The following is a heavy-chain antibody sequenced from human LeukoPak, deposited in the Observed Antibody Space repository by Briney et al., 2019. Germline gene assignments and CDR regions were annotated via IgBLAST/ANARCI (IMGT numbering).Heavy chain of an antibody. CDR1: GSTFGDYA. D-gene: IGHD2-2*01. V-gene: IGHV3-49*04. J-gene: IGHJ6*04. CDR2: IRSKAYGGTT. Sequence: PGGSLRLSCTASGSTFGDYAMSWVRQAPGKGLEWVGFIRSKAYGGTTEYAASVKGRFTISRDDSKSIAYLQMNSLKTEDTAVYYCTKDDRYCSSTSCYGGYYYYYGMDVWGKGTTVTVSS. CDR3: TKDDRYCSSTSCYGGYYYYYGMDV.